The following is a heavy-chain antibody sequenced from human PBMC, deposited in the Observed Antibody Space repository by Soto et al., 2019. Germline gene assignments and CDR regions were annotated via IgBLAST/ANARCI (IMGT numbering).Heavy chain of an antibody. CDR3: ARATGIAAAGRRVYYFDY. CDR2: INSDGSST. D-gene: IGHD6-13*01. V-gene: IGHV3-74*02. CDR1: GFTFSSYD. J-gene: IGHJ4*02. Sequence: VQLVESGGGVVQPGRSLRLSCAASGFTFSSYDMHWVRQAPGKGLVWVSRINSDGSSTSYADSVKGRFTISRDNAKNTLYLQMNSLRAEDTAVYYCARATGIAAAGRRVYYFDYWGQGTLVTVSS.